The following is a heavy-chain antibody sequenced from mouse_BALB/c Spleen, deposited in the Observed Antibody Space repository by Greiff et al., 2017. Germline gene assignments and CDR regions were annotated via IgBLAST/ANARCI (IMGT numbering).Heavy chain of an antibody. J-gene: IGHJ4*01. CDR1: GFTFSDYY. D-gene: IGHD1-1*01. CDR3: AWDCLYGSSPYYAMDY. Sequence: EVMLVESGGGLVKPGGSLKLSCAASGFTFSDYYMYWVRQTPEKRLEWVATISDGGSYTYYPDSVKGRFTISRDNAKNNLYLQMSSLKSEDTAMYYGAWDCLYGSSPYYAMDYWGQGTSVTVSS. V-gene: IGHV5-4*02. CDR2: ISDGGSYT.